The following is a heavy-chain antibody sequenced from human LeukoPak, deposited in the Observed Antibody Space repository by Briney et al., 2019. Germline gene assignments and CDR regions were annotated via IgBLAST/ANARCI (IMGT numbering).Heavy chain of an antibody. Sequence: GSLRLSCAASGFTFSSYWMSWVRQAPGKGLEWIATIYYSGSTYYNPSLKSRVTISVDTSKNEFSLKLSSVTAADTAVYYCARDGSLSGSYFDYWGQGTLVTVSS. D-gene: IGHD1-26*01. J-gene: IGHJ4*02. CDR1: GFTFSSYW. CDR3: ARDGSLSGSYFDY. CDR2: IYYSGST. V-gene: IGHV4-39*07.